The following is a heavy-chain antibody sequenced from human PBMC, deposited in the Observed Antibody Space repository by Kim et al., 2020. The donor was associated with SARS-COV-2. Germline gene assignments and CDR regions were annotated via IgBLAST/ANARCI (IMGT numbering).Heavy chain of an antibody. J-gene: IGHJ6*02. CDR2: I. CDR3: GKDLVPGGLDV. D-gene: IGHD2-8*02. V-gene: IGHV3-9*01. Sequence: IDYEDSVKGRVTISRDFATNSLYLQMNSLRVDDTALYYCGKDLVPGGLDVWGQGTTVTVSS.